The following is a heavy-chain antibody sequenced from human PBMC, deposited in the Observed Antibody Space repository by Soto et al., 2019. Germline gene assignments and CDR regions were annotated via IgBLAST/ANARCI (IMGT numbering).Heavy chain of an antibody. J-gene: IGHJ4*02. CDR1: GYTFSRSG. Sequence: ASVKVSCKASGYTFSRSGISWVRQAPGQGLEWMGWISAYNDNANYVQRLQGRVTMTTDTSTSTAYMELRSLRSDDTAVYYCARGLLVYYDSSGYSFDYWGQGTLVTVSS. CDR3: ARGLLVYYDSSGYSFDY. CDR2: ISAYNDNA. V-gene: IGHV1-18*01. D-gene: IGHD3-22*01.